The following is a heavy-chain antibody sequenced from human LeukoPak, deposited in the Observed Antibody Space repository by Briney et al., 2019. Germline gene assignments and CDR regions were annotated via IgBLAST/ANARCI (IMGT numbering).Heavy chain of an antibody. J-gene: IGHJ4*02. CDR2: IIPIFGTA. V-gene: IGHV1-69*06. CDR1: GGTFSSYA. CDR3: GLLRYFDWFPRANFDY. Sequence: SVKVSCKASGGTFSSYAISWVRQDPGQGLEWMGGIIPIFGTANYAQKFQGRVTITADKSTSTAYMELSSLRSEDTAVYYCGLLRYFDWFPRANFDYWGQGTLVTVSS. D-gene: IGHD3-9*01.